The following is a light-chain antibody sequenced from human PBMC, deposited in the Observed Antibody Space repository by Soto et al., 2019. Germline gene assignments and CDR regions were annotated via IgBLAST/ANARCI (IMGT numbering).Light chain of an antibody. V-gene: IGKV3-20*01. CDR2: GAS. Sequence: VLKQSEGTVSLNTGKGATLSCGSSQSVSNNYLAWYQQKPGQAPRLLIYGASSRATGIPDRFSGSGSGTDFTLTISRFEPEDFAVYYCEAYGCFLWRYGEGTKVDIK. J-gene: IGKJ1*01. CDR3: EAYGCFLWR. CDR1: QSVSNNY.